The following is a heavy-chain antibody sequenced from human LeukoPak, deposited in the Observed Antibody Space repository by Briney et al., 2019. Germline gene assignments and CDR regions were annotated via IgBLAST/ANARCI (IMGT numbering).Heavy chain of an antibody. CDR2: ISSSSSYI. CDR3: ARNYGSGSYYNVDDY. Sequence: GGSLRLSCAASGFTFSSYSMNWVHQAPGKGLEWVSSISSSSSYIYYADSVKGRFTISRDNAKNSLYLQMNSLRAEDTAVYYCARNYGSGSYYNVDDYWGQGTLVTVSS. J-gene: IGHJ4*02. CDR1: GFTFSSYS. D-gene: IGHD3-10*01. V-gene: IGHV3-21*01.